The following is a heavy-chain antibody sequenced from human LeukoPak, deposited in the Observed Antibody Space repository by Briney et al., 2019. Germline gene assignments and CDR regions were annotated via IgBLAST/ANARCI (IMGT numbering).Heavy chain of an antibody. J-gene: IGHJ6*02. CDR1: GFTFSTSS. V-gene: IGHV3-30*04. D-gene: IGHD2-15*01. CDR3: ARERWHCRVNCYSVYYYALDV. CDR2: VSYDASKQ. Sequence: PGGSLRLSCAASGFTFSTSSMHWVRQAPGKGLEWVAVVSYDASKQYYADSVKGRFTVSRDNSRNTLYLQMNSQRDEDTAVYFCARERWHCRVNCYSVYYYALDVWGQGTTVTVSS.